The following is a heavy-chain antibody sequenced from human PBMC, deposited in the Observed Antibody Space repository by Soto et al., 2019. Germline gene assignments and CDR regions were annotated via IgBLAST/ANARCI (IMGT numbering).Heavy chain of an antibody. CDR2: MNPGSGDT. CDR1: GYSFTNND. Sequence: ASVKVSCKASGYSFTNNDVSWVRQATGQGFEWMGWMNPGSGDTGYAQKFQGRVTMTRDISIATAYMELSSLRSDDTAIYYCARMETFGSLNWFDTWGQGTLVPVSS. CDR3: ARMETFGSLNWFDT. V-gene: IGHV1-8*01. D-gene: IGHD3-16*01. J-gene: IGHJ5*02.